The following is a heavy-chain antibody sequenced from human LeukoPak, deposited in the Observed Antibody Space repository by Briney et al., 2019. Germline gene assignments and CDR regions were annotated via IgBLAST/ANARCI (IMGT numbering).Heavy chain of an antibody. J-gene: IGHJ3*02. Sequence: AGGSLRLSCAASGSTFSSYSMNWVRQAPGKGLEWVSSISSSSSYIYYADSVKGRFTIYRENAKNSLYLQMNSLRAEDTAVYYCARALRVSGAFDIWGQGTMVTVSS. CDR1: GSTFSSYS. CDR2: ISSSSSYI. V-gene: IGHV3-21*01. CDR3: ARALRVSGAFDI.